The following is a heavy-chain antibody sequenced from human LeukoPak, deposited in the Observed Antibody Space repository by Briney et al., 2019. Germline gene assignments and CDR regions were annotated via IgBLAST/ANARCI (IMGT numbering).Heavy chain of an antibody. CDR3: ARGMLYYYGSGSYYNEDY. CDR1: GYTFTSYD. CDR2: MNPNSGNT. V-gene: IGHV1-8*01. D-gene: IGHD3-10*01. Sequence: ASVKVSCKASGYTFTSYDINWVRQATGQGLEWVGWMNPNSGNTGYAQKFQGGVTMTRNTSISTAYMELSSLRSEDTAVYYCARGMLYYYGSGSYYNEDYWGQGTLVTVSS. J-gene: IGHJ4*02.